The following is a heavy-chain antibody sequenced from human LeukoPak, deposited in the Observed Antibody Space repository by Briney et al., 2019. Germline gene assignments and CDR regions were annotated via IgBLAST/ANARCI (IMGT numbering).Heavy chain of an antibody. Sequence: SETLSLTCAVYGGSFSGYYWGWIRQPPGKGLEWIGSIYYSGSTYYNPSLKSRVTISVDTSKNQFSLKLRSVTAADTAVYYCARDRRDLNYRAKGEFDYWGQGSLVTVSS. CDR1: GGSFSGYY. V-gene: IGHV4-34*01. D-gene: IGHD1-7*01. CDR2: IYYSGST. CDR3: ARDRRDLNYRAKGEFDY. J-gene: IGHJ4*02.